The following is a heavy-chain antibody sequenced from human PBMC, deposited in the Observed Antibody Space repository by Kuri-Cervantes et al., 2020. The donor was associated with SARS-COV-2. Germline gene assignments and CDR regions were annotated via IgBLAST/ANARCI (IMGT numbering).Heavy chain of an antibody. Sequence: LRLSCTVSGGSLGSGDYYWTWVRQPPGKGLEWLGNIYYSGSAFYNPSLKSRVTMSVDTSKNQFSLKLSSVTAADTAVYYCARQLGSLDYWGQGTLVTVSS. D-gene: IGHD3-10*01. J-gene: IGHJ4*02. CDR2: IYYSGSA. V-gene: IGHV4-30-4*08. CDR3: ARQLGSLDY. CDR1: GGSLGSGDYY.